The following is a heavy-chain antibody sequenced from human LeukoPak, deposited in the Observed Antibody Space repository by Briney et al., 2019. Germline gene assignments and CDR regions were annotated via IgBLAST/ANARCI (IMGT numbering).Heavy chain of an antibody. Sequence: SETLSLTCTVSGYSISSGYYWGCIRQPPGKGLEWIGSMFHSGSTYYNPSLKSRVTMSVDTSKTQFSLKLSSVTAADTAVYYCARVRYNWNRDFDYWGQGTLVTVSS. J-gene: IGHJ4*02. D-gene: IGHD1-20*01. CDR2: MFHSGST. CDR3: ARVRYNWNRDFDY. CDR1: GYSISSGYY. V-gene: IGHV4-38-2*02.